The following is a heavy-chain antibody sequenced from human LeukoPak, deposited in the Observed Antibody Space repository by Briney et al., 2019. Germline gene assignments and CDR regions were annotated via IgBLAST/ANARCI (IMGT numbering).Heavy chain of an antibody. CDR2: IKQDGSAK. V-gene: IGHV3-7*03. CDR1: GFIFSDYW. CDR3: ARRYFDY. Sequence: GGSLRLSCAASGFIFSDYWMSWVRQAPGKGLEWVANIKQDGSAKYYVDSVKGRFTISRDNAKNSLYLQMNSLRAEDTAVYYCARRYFDYWGQGTLVTVPS. J-gene: IGHJ4*02.